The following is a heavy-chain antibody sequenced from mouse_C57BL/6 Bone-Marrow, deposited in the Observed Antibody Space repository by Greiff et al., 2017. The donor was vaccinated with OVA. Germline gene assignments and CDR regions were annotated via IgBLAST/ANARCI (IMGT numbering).Heavy chain of an antibody. CDR1: GYTFTDYY. CDR2: INPNNGGT. Sequence: VQLKQSGPELVKPGASVKISCKASGYTFTDYYMNWVKQSHGKSLEWIGDINPNNGGTSYNQKFKGKATLTVDKSSSTAYMELRSLTSEDSAVYYCAREGYDRYFDVWGTGTTVTVSS. J-gene: IGHJ1*03. D-gene: IGHD2-2*01. CDR3: AREGYDRYFDV. V-gene: IGHV1-26*01.